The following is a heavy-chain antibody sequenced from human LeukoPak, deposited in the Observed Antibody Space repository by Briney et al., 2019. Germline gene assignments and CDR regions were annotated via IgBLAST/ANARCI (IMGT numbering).Heavy chain of an antibody. Sequence: GESLKISCQGSGYSFTSYWIGWVRQRPGKGLGWMGIIYPGDSDTRYSPSFQGQVTISADKSISTAYLQWSSLKASDTAMYYCARHEDCSSTSCPAYYWGQGTLVTVSS. D-gene: IGHD2-2*01. CDR2: IYPGDSDT. V-gene: IGHV5-51*01. CDR3: ARHEDCSSTSCPAYY. CDR1: GYSFTSYW. J-gene: IGHJ4*02.